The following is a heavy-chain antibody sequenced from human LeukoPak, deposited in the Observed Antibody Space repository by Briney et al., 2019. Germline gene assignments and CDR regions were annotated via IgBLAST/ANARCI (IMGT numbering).Heavy chain of an antibody. CDR1: GFTFSSYS. CDR2: ISSSSSTI. V-gene: IGHV3-48*04. J-gene: IGHJ4*02. Sequence: GGSLRLSCAASGFTFSSYSMNWVRQAPGKGLEWVSYISSSSSTIYYADSVKGRFTISRDNAKNSLYLQMNSLRAEDTAVYYCAKAIVSGIAAAGTDYWGQGTLVTVPS. D-gene: IGHD6-13*01. CDR3: AKAIVSGIAAAGTDY.